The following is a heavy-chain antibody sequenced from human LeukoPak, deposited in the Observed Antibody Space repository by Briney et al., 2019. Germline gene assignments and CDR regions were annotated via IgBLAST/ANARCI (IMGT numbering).Heavy chain of an antibody. CDR1: GGSISSYY. J-gene: IGHJ2*01. CDR2: IYYSGST. Sequence: PSETLSLTCTVSGGSISSYYWSWIRQPPGKGLEWIGYIYYSGSTNYNPSLKSRVTISVDTSKNQFSLKLSSVTAADTAVYYCARRVNYYDSSGYYWYFDLWXXXTLVTVSS. D-gene: IGHD3-22*01. V-gene: IGHV4-59*01. CDR3: ARRVNYYDSSGYYWYFDL.